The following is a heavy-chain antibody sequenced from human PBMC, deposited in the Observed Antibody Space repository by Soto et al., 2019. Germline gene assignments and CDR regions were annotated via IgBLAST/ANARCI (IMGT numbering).Heavy chain of an antibody. D-gene: IGHD1-1*01. CDR2: IKTKPDDGTI. J-gene: IGHJ4*02. CDR1: GLIFSGVW. CDR3: TTSNLGVDF. Sequence: GGSLRLSCAASGLIFSGVWMTWVRQAPGKGLEWVGRIKTKPDDGTIDYAAPVRGRFTISRDDSKNTLYLQMTSLTPDDTGVYYCTTSNLGVDFWGPGTLVTVSS. V-gene: IGHV3-15*01.